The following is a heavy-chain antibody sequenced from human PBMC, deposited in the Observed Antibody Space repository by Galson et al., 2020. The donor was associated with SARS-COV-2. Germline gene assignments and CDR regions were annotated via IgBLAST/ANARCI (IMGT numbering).Heavy chain of an antibody. CDR1: GFTFRTYA. CDR2: ISGSGGNT. V-gene: IGHV3-23*01. CDR3: AKGQSSGWSEYLLH. Sequence: GESLKISCAASGFTFRTYAMSWVRQAPGKGLEWISGISGSGGNTNYADSVKGRFTISRDSSTNTLFLQMNSLRADDTAIYYCAKGQSSGWSEYLLHWGQGTLVSVSS. J-gene: IGHJ1*01. D-gene: IGHD6-19*01.